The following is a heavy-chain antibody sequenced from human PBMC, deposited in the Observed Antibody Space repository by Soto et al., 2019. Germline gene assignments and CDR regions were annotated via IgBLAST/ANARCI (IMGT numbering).Heavy chain of an antibody. CDR1: GFTFSSYA. D-gene: IGHD3-22*01. J-gene: IGHJ5*02. Sequence: SLRLSCAASGFTFSSYAMSWVRQAPGKGLEWVSAISGSGGSTYYADSVKGRFTISRDNSKNTLYLQMNSLRAEDTAVYYCAREVMAVTTPGPFDPWGQGTLVTVSS. CDR3: AREVMAVTTPGPFDP. V-gene: IGHV3-23*01. CDR2: ISGSGGST.